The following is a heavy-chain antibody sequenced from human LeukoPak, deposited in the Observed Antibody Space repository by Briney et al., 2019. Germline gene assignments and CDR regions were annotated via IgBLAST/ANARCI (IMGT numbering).Heavy chain of an antibody. CDR3: ASIGSSGSGSYYDTAEY. Sequence: ASVKVSCKASGYTFIGYYIHWVRQAPGQGLEWMGWINPNSGGTNFAQKFQGRVTLTRDTSRSTAYIELSRLRSDDTAVYYCASIGSSGSGSYYDTAEYWGQGTLVTVSS. D-gene: IGHD3-10*01. J-gene: IGHJ4*02. V-gene: IGHV1-2*02. CDR1: GYTFIGYY. CDR2: INPNSGGT.